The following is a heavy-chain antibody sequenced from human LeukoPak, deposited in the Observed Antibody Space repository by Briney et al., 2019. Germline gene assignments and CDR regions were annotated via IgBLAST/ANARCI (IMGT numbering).Heavy chain of an antibody. CDR3: ARDGPTVTTHFDY. J-gene: IGHJ4*02. CDR1: GFTFSSYG. V-gene: IGHV3-21*01. CDR2: ISSSSSYI. Sequence: GTLRLSCAASGFTFSSYGMSWVRQAPGKGLEWVSSISSSSSYIYYADSVKGRFTISRDNAKNSLYLQMNSLRAEDTAVYYCARDGPTVTTHFDYWGQGTLVTVSS. D-gene: IGHD4-17*01.